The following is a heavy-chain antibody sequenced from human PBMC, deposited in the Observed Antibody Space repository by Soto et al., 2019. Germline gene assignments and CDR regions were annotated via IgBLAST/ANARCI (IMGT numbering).Heavy chain of an antibody. D-gene: IGHD6-13*01. Sequence: SSETLSLTCTVSGGSISSSSYYWGWIRQPTGKRLEWIGSIYYSGSTYYQPTLTCRVNISVDMSTIQFSLRLSSVTAADTAVYYCARQGGCSSSWLKANYGMEVWGQGTTVTVS. CDR1: GGSISSSSYY. J-gene: IGHJ6*02. V-gene: IGHV4-39*01. CDR3: ARQGGCSSSWLKANYGMEV. CDR2: IYYSGST.